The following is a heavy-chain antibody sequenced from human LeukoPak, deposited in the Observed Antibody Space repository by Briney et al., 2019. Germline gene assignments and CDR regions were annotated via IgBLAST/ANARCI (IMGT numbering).Heavy chain of an antibody. CDR1: GFTFRTYT. Sequence: GGSLRLSCAASGFTFRTYTMHWVRQAPGKGLEWVASISYDGYYKYYAESVKGPFIISRDNSKNTLYLQINSLRADDTAVYYCASAGAVTDSFVHWGEATLVIVSS. CDR2: ISYDGYYK. V-gene: IGHV3-30-3*01. CDR3: ASAGAVTDSFVH. J-gene: IGHJ5*02. D-gene: IGHD4-23*01.